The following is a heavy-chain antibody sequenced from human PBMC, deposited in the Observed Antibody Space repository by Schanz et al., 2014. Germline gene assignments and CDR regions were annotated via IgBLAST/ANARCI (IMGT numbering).Heavy chain of an antibody. Sequence: QVQLVQSGAEVKEPGASVTVSCKASGYDFHIYAYSWVRQAIGQGPEWMGWMQPDSGKTHYAEKFQGRVAMTRDVSISTAYMELSSLASEDTAVHYCARGRGFYDYWGQGTLVTVSS. CDR1: GYDFHIYA. V-gene: IGHV1-8*02. CDR2: MQPDSGKT. J-gene: IGHJ4*02. CDR3: ARGRGFYDY. D-gene: IGHD3-10*01.